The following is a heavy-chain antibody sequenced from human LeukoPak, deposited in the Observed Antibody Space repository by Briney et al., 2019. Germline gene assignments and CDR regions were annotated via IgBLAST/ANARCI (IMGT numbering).Heavy chain of an antibody. CDR1: DFTFISYG. J-gene: IGHJ6*04. Sequence: GGSLILSCAASDFTFISYGMSGARPAQGGGLGWVANIKQDGSETYYVDYVKGRFTISKDNAKNSLYLQMNSLRAEDTAVYYCAALGITMIGGVWGKGTTVTISS. D-gene: IGHD3-10*02. V-gene: IGHV3-7*01. CDR2: IKQDGSET. CDR3: AALGITMIGGV.